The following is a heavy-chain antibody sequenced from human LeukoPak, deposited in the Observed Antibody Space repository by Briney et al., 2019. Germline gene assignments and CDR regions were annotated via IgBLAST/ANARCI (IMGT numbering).Heavy chain of an antibody. CDR1: EFSRSNARMG. CDR2: IFSNDEK. D-gene: IGHD2-21*02. J-gene: IGHJ4*02. V-gene: IGHV2-26*01. CDR3: AHRGLQAGLFAY. Sequence: EAGPTLVNPTETLTLTCTVSEFSRSNARMGVGWIRQPPGKALEWLAHIFSNDEKSYSTSLKSRLTISKATSKHQVVLTMTNMDPVDTATYYCAHRGLQAGLFAYWGQGTLVTVSS.